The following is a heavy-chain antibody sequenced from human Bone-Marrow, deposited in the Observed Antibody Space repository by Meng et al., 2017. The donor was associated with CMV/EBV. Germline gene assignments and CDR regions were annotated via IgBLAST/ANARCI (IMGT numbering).Heavy chain of an antibody. Sequence: GESLKISCAASGFTFSNAWMSWVRQAPGKGLEWVGRIKSKTDGGTTDYAAPVKGRFTISRDDSKNTLYLQMNSLKTEDTAVYDCTTPVRFYQWFDYWGQGTRVTVSS. J-gene: IGHJ4*02. CDR2: IKSKTDGGTT. V-gene: IGHV3-15*01. CDR1: GFTFSNAW. D-gene: IGHD2-8*01. CDR3: TTPVRFYQWFDY.